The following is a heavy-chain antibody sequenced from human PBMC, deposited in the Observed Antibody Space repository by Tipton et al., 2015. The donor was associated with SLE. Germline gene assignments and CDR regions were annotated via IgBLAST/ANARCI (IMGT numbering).Heavy chain of an antibody. Sequence: GLVKPSETLSLTCTVSGGSISSHYWSWIRQPPGKGLEWIGYIYYSGSTNYNPSLKSRVTISVDTSKNQFSLKLSSVTAADTAVYYCARDRDSGSYYDYWGQGTLVTVSS. CDR2: IYYSGST. J-gene: IGHJ4*02. D-gene: IGHD1-26*01. V-gene: IGHV4-59*11. CDR3: ARDRDSGSYYDY. CDR1: GGSISSHY.